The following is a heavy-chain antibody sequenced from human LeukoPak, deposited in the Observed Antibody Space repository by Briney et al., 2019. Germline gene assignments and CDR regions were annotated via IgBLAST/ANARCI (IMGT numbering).Heavy chain of an antibody. J-gene: IGHJ4*02. CDR2: INHSGST. CDR3: ARAKNYYGGGDY. V-gene: IGHV4-34*01. D-gene: IGHD3-10*01. CDR1: GGSFSGYY. Sequence: PSETLSLTCAVYGGSFSGYYWSWIRQPPGKGLEWIGEINHSGSTYYNPSLKSRVTISVDTSKNQFSLKLSSVTAADTAVYYCARAKNYYGGGDYWGQGTLVTVSS.